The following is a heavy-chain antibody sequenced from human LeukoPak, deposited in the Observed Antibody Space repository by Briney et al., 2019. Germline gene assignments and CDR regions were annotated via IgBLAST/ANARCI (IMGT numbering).Heavy chain of an antibody. CDR2: ISAYNGNT. V-gene: IGHV1-18*01. CDR1: GYTFTSYG. Sequence: GASVKVSCKASGYTFTSYGISWVRQAPGQGLEWMGWISAYNGNTNYAQKLQGRVTMTTDTSMSTAYMEPRSLRSDDTAVYYCARVENCGGDCSVFDYWGQGTLVTVSS. D-gene: IGHD2-21*01. CDR3: ARVENCGGDCSVFDY. J-gene: IGHJ4*02.